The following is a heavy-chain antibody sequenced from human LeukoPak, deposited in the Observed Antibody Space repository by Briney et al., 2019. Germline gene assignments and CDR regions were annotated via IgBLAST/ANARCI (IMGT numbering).Heavy chain of an antibody. CDR2: IYHSGST. J-gene: IGHJ4*02. Sequence: SETLSLTCAVSGYSVTSGYYWAWIRQPPGKGLEWIGNIYHSGSTYYNPSLKSRVTVSADTSKNQFSLKLSSVTAADTAVYYCARRYSNYFFDYWGQGTLVTVSS. D-gene: IGHD4-11*01. CDR3: ARRYSNYFFDY. V-gene: IGHV4-38-2*01. CDR1: GYSVTSGYY.